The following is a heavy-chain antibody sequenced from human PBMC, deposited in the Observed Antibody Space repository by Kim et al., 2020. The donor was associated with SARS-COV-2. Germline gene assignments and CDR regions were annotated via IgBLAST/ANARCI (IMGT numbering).Heavy chain of an antibody. CDR3: ARDRYSSSWYGVWYYMDV. D-gene: IGHD6-13*01. CDR1: GGSFSGYY. J-gene: IGHJ6*03. V-gene: IGHV4-34*01. CDR2: INHSGST. Sequence: SETLSLTCAVYGGSFSGYYWSWIRQPPGKGLEWIGEINHSGSTNYNPSLKSRVTISVDTSKNQFSLKLSSVTAADTAVYYCARDRYSSSWYGVWYYMDVWGKGTTVTVSS.